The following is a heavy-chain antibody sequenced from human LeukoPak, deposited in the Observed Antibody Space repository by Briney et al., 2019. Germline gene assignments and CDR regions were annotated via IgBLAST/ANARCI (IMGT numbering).Heavy chain of an antibody. D-gene: IGHD1-14*01. CDR3: AKDTGAIAAPLLHY. J-gene: IGHJ4*02. V-gene: IGHV3-43D*03. Sequence: GGSLRLSCAASGFTFDDYAMHWVRQAPGKGLEWVSLISWDGFSTYYADSVKGRFTISRDNSKNSLYLQMHSLRAEDTAFYYCAKDTGAIAAPLLHYWGQGTLVTVSS. CDR2: ISWDGFST. CDR1: GFTFDDYA.